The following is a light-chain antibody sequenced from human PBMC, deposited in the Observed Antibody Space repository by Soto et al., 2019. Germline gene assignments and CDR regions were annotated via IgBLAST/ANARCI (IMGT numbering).Light chain of an antibody. CDR1: QSVSSY. Sequence: EIVLTQSPATLSLSPGERATLSCRASQSVSSYLAWYQQKPGQAPRLLIYDASNRATGIPARFSGSGSGTDFTLTISSLEPEDFAVYFCQQRSTCPSSWTFGQGTKVEIK. CDR3: QQRSTCPSSWT. J-gene: IGKJ1*01. CDR2: DAS. V-gene: IGKV3-11*01.